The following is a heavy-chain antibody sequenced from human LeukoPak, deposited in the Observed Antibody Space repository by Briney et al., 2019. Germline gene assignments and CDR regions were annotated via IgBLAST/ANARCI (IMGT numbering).Heavy chain of an antibody. Sequence: ASVTVSCKASGYTFTVYYMHWVRQAPGQGLEWMGWINPNSGGTNYAQKFRGRVTMTRDTSISTACMELGRLRSDDTAVYYCARVRRAYCSSTSCYNHGYYYGMDVWGQGTTVTVSS. CDR1: GYTFTVYY. D-gene: IGHD2-2*02. CDR3: ARVRRAYCSSTSCYNHGYYYGMDV. V-gene: IGHV1-2*02. J-gene: IGHJ6*02. CDR2: INPNSGGT.